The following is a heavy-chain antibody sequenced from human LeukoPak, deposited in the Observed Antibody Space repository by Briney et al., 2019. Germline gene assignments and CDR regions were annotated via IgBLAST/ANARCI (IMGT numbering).Heavy chain of an antibody. J-gene: IGHJ4*02. CDR2: IRYDGSNK. CDR1: GFTFSSYG. D-gene: IGHD3-10*01. CDR3: AKAYGSGSYYFDY. Sequence: SGGSLRLSCAASGFTFSSYGMHWVRQAPGKGLEWVAFIRYDGSNKYYADSVKGRFTISRDNSKNALYPQMNSLRAEDTAVYYCAKAYGSGSYYFDYWGQGTLVTVSS. V-gene: IGHV3-30*02.